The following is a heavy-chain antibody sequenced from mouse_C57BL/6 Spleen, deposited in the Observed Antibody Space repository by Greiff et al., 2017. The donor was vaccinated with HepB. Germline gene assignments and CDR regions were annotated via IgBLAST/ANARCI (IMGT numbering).Heavy chain of an antibody. CDR3: ARRASYYYGSSWGYFDY. D-gene: IGHD1-1*01. Sequence: QVTLKESGPGILQSSQTLSLTCSFSGFSLSTSGMGVSWIRQPSGKGLEWLAHIYWDDDKRYNPSLKCRRTISKDTSRNQVFLKITSVDTADTATYYCARRASYYYGSSWGYFDYWGQGTTLTVSS. CDR1: GFSLSTSGMG. V-gene: IGHV8-12*01. J-gene: IGHJ2*01. CDR2: IYWDDDK.